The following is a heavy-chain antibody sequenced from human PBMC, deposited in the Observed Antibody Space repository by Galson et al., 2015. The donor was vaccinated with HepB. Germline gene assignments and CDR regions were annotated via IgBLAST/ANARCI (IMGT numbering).Heavy chain of an antibody. Sequence: SLRLSCAASGFRFNSCVMTWVRQAPGKRLEWVSAISDSGDRTYYADSVKGRFTISRDNSKNTLYLQMNSLRVEDTAVYYCARVNTFREIIIYRFFKDWGQCTLVTASS. CDR3: ARVNTFREIIIYRFFKD. J-gene: IGHJ1*01. D-gene: IGHD3-16*01. CDR1: GFRFNSCV. CDR2: ISDSGDRT. V-gene: IGHV3-23*01.